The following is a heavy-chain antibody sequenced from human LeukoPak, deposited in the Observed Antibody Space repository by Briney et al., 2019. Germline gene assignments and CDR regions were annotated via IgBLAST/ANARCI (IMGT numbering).Heavy chain of an antibody. CDR2: IYPGDSDT. V-gene: IGHV5-51*01. CDR3: ARRQGCGSTSCPPDY. Sequence: GESLKISCRGSGYIFNTYWIGWVRQMPGKGLEWMGIIYPGDSDTRYSPSFQGQVTMSADKSINTAYLQWSSLKASDTAMYYCARRQGCGSTSCPPDYWGQGTLVTVSS. CDR1: GYIFNTYW. D-gene: IGHD2-2*01. J-gene: IGHJ4*02.